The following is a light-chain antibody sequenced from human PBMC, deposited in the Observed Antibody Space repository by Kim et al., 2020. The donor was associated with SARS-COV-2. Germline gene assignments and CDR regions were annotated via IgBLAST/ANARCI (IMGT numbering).Light chain of an antibody. CDR2: AAS. CDR1: QSISSY. J-gene: IGKJ5*01. V-gene: IGKV1-39*01. Sequence: SVGHRVTITCRARQSISSYLNWYQQKPGKAPNLLIYAASSLQSGVPSRFSGSGSGTDFTLSISSLQPEDFATYYCQQSYSTPSITFGQGTRLEIK. CDR3: QQSYSTPSIT.